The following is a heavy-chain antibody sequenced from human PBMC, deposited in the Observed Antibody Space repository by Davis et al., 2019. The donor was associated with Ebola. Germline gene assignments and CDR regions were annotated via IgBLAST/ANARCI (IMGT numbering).Heavy chain of an antibody. CDR2: IIPIFGTA. Sequence: SVKVSCKVSGYTLTELSIHWVRQAPGKGLEWMGGIIPIFGTANYAQKFQGRVTITADKSTSTAYMELSSLRSEDTAVYYCARSYCSSTSCYAASVFDYWGQGTLVTVSS. D-gene: IGHD2-2*01. V-gene: IGHV1-69*06. J-gene: IGHJ4*02. CDR1: GYTLTELS. CDR3: ARSYCSSTSCYAASVFDY.